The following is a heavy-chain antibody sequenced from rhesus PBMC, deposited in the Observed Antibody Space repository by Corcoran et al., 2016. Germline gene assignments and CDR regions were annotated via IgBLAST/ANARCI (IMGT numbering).Heavy chain of an antibody. V-gene: IGHV1S2*01. Sequence: QVQLVQSGAEVKKPGSSVKVSCKASGYTFTDYYMHWVRQPPRQGLGWMGWINPYNGNTKYAQKFQGRVTMTRDTSTSTADMELSSLRSEDTAVYYCARSSGSYYPMSLWGQGVLVTVSS. D-gene: IGHD3-16*01. CDR1: GYTFTDYY. CDR2: INPYNGNT. CDR3: ARSSGSYYPMSL. J-gene: IGHJ4*01.